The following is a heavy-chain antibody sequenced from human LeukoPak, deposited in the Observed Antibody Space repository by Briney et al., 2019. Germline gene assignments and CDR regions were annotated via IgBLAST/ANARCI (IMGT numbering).Heavy chain of an antibody. CDR3: ARDGVGATKRGAFDY. CDR1: GSTFSNHA. J-gene: IGHJ4*02. V-gene: IGHV1-69*13. D-gene: IGHD1-26*01. CDR2: IIPVFGTT. Sequence: GASVKVSCKASGSTFSNHAFNWVRQAPGQGLEWMGGIIPVFGTTDYAQRFQGRVTITADESTSTAYMELSSLKSEDTAVYYCARDGVGATKRGAFDYWGQGTLVTVSS.